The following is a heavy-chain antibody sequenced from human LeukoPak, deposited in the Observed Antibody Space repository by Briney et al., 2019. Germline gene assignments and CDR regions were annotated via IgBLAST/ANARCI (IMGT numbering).Heavy chain of an antibody. CDR1: GDSISSGNYY. CDR3: ARQVAVVEPTDPNWFDS. Sequence: SETLSLTCNVSGDSISSGNYYWGWLRQTPGKGLEWIGSIFYSGSTYYTPSLKSRVTMSLDTSKNQFSLRLTSVTAADTAAYCCARQVAVVEPTDPNWFDSWGQGTLVTVSS. V-gene: IGHV4-39*07. J-gene: IGHJ5*01. D-gene: IGHD2-15*01. CDR2: IFYSGST.